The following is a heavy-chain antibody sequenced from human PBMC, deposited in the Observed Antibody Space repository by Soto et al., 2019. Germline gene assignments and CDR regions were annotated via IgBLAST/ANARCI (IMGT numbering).Heavy chain of an antibody. D-gene: IGHD6-6*01. J-gene: IGHJ4*02. V-gene: IGHV1-46*03. Sequence: GASVKVSCKASGYTFTSYYMHWVRQAPGQGLEWMGIINPSGGSTSYAQKFQGRVTMTRDTSTSTVYMGLSSLRSEDTAVYYCASSSGEQLVQFDYWGQGTLVTVSS. CDR1: GYTFTSYY. CDR2: INPSGGST. CDR3: ASSSGEQLVQFDY.